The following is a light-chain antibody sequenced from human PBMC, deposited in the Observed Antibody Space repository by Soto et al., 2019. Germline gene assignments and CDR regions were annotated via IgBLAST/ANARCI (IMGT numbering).Light chain of an antibody. Sequence: QSVLTLPASVSGSPGQSITISCTGTSRDVGGYNYVSWYQQHPGKAPKLMIYDVSNRPSGVSNLFSGSKSGNTASLTISWLQAEDEAYYYCSSYSSSSTLVFGGGTKLTVL. J-gene: IGLJ2*01. CDR1: SRDVGGYNY. CDR3: SSYSSSSTLV. V-gene: IGLV2-14*01. CDR2: DVS.